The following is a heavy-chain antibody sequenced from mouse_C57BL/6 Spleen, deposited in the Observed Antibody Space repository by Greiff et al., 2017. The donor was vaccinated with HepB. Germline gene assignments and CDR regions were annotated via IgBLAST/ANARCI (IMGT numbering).Heavy chain of an antibody. V-gene: IGHV1-72*01. Sequence: QVQLQQPGAELVKPGASVKLSCKASGYTFTSYWMHWVKQRPGRGLEWIGRIDPNSGGTKYNEKFKSKATLTVDKPSSTAYIQLSSLTSEDSAVYYCSSVYYDYDGAWFAYWGQGTLFTVSA. CDR2: IDPNSGGT. J-gene: IGHJ3*01. D-gene: IGHD2-4*01. CDR3: SSVYYDYDGAWFAY. CDR1: GYTFTSYW.